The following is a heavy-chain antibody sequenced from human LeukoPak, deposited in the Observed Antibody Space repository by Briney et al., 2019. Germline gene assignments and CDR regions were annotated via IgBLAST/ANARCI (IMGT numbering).Heavy chain of an antibody. Sequence: SETLSLTCTVSGGSISSYYWSWIRQPPGKGLEWIGYMYYSGTTNYNPSLQSRATISLDTSKNQFSLKLNSVTAADTAVYYCARHRSGHTRDHDYWGQGTLVTVSS. CDR3: ARHRSGHTRDHDY. V-gene: IGHV4-59*08. D-gene: IGHD5-24*01. CDR1: GGSISSYY. J-gene: IGHJ4*02. CDR2: MYYSGTT.